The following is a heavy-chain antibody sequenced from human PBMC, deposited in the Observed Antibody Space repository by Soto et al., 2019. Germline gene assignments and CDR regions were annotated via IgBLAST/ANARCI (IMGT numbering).Heavy chain of an antibody. Sequence: QVQLVQSGAEVKKPGSSVKVSCKASGGTFSSYTISWVRQAPGQGLEWMGRIIPILGIANYAQKFQGRVTITADKSTSTAYMELSSLRSEDTAVYYCARVYDFWSGFRSSDAFDIWGQGTMVTVSS. J-gene: IGHJ3*02. CDR2: IIPILGIA. CDR1: GGTFSSYT. V-gene: IGHV1-69*02. CDR3: ARVYDFWSGFRSSDAFDI. D-gene: IGHD3-3*01.